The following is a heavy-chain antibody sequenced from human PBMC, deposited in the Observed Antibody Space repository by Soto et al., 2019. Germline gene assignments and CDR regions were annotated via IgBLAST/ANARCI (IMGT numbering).Heavy chain of an antibody. J-gene: IGHJ4*02. D-gene: IGHD3-10*01. V-gene: IGHV1-8*01. CDR3: EGGFMVRGVTGGDFDY. CDR1: GYIFTSYD. Sequence: GASMKVSCKASGYIFTSYDINWVRQATGQGLEWMGWMNPNSGNTGYAQKFQGRVTMTRNTSISTAYMELSSLRSEDTAEYYLEGGFMVRGVTGGDFDYGGQGTLVTVSS. CDR2: MNPNSGNT.